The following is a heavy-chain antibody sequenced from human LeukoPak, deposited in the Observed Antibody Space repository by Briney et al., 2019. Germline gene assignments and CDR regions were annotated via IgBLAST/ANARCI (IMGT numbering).Heavy chain of an antibody. Sequence: ASVEVSCKASGYTFTSYGISWVRQAPGQGLEWMGWINPSSGGTNYAQKFQGRVTMTRDTSISTAYMELSRLRSDDTAVYYCARAAGSGSFRFYMDVWGKGTTVTISS. D-gene: IGHD3-10*01. CDR3: ARAAGSGSFRFYMDV. J-gene: IGHJ6*03. V-gene: IGHV1-2*02. CDR1: GYTFTSYG. CDR2: INPSSGGT.